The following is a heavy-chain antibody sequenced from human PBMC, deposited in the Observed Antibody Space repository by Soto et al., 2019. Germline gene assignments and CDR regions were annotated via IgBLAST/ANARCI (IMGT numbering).Heavy chain of an antibody. Sequence: QVQLQESGPGLVKPSQTLSLTCSVSGGSITRGGYYWSWIRQQPGKGLEWIGYIYYSGRTYYNPSLKSRVTISVDTSKNQFSLKLSSVTAADTAVYYCARVWLRMAQIDYWGQGTLVTVSS. CDR2: IYYSGRT. CDR1: GGSITRGGYY. J-gene: IGHJ4*02. D-gene: IGHD3-10*01. V-gene: IGHV4-31*03. CDR3: ARVWLRMAQIDY.